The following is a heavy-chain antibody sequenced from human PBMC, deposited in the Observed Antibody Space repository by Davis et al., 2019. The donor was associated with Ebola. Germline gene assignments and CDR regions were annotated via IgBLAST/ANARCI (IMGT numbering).Heavy chain of an antibody. J-gene: IGHJ4*02. V-gene: IGHV3-73*01. CDR3: ARGGGKDY. Sequence: GGSLRLSCAASGFTFSGSAMHWVRQASGKGLEWVGRIRSKANSYATAYAASVKGRFTISRDDSKNTAYLQMNSLKTEDTAVYYCARGGGKDYWGQGTLVTVSS. CDR2: IRSKANSYAT. D-gene: IGHD2-15*01. CDR1: GFTFSGSA.